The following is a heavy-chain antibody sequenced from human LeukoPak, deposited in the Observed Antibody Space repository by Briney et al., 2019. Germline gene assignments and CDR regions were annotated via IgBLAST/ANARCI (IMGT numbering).Heavy chain of an antibody. J-gene: IGHJ4*02. D-gene: IGHD3-10*01. CDR1: GFIFSDFW. CDR2: TNEDGSVQ. CDR3: ATRESSMARSH. V-gene: IGHV3-7*01. Sequence: PGGSLRLSCVASGFIFSDFWMNWVRLVPGKGLEWVANTNEDGSVQDYVGSVRGRFTISRDNAKNSLYLHMNSVRVEDTAVYYCATRESSMARSHCGQGTLVTISS.